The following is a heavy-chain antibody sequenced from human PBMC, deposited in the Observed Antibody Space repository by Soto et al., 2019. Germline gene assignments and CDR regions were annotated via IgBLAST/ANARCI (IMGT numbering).Heavy chain of an antibody. CDR2: IYHSGTT. D-gene: IGHD3-10*01. Sequence: SETLSLTCGVSGYSISRGYYWDWIRQPPGKGLEWIGRIYHSGTTSYNPSLKSRVTISVDTSKNQFYLKVNSMTAADTAVYYCARSSLRGVFDPWGQGTLVTVSS. CDR3: ARSSLRGVFDP. J-gene: IGHJ5*02. CDR1: GYSISRGYY. V-gene: IGHV4-38-2*01.